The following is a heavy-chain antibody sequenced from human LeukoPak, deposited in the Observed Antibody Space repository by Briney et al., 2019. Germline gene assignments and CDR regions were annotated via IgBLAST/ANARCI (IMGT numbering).Heavy chain of an antibody. CDR1: GFTFSSYA. Sequence: GGSLRLSCAASGFTFSSYAMSWVRQAPGKGLEWVSAISGSGGSTYYADSVKGRSTISRDNSKNTLYLQMNSLRAEDTAVYYCAKDKDSSGYNDYWGQGTLVTVSS. J-gene: IGHJ4*02. D-gene: IGHD3-22*01. V-gene: IGHV3-23*01. CDR2: ISGSGGST. CDR3: AKDKDSSGYNDY.